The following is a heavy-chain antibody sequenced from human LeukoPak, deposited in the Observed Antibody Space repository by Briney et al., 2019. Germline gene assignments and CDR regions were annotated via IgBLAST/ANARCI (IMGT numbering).Heavy chain of an antibody. CDR3: AKVAERWLQLAYFDY. Sequence: GGSLRLSCAASGFTFSSYGMHWVRQAPGKGLEWVAVISYDGSNKYYADSVKGRFTISRDNSKNTLYLQMNSLRAEDTAVYYCAKVAERWLQLAYFDYWGQGTLVTVSS. J-gene: IGHJ4*02. CDR1: GFTFSSYG. D-gene: IGHD5-24*01. V-gene: IGHV3-30*18. CDR2: ISYDGSNK.